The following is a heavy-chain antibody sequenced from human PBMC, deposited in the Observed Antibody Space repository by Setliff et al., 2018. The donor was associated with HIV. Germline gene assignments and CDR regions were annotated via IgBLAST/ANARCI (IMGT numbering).Heavy chain of an antibody. CDR2: IYYSGST. CDR1: GESMSSYY. CDR3: ARGDTYYHDRSGYVKSALDAFDI. Sequence: LSLTCTVSGESMSSYYWSWIRQHPGKGLEWIGYIYYSGSTYYNPSLRSRVTISVDMSRNQFSLNLNSVTAADTAVYHCARGDTYYHDRSGYVKSALDAFDIWGRGTLVTVSS. D-gene: IGHD3-22*01. J-gene: IGHJ3*02. V-gene: IGHV4-30-4*08.